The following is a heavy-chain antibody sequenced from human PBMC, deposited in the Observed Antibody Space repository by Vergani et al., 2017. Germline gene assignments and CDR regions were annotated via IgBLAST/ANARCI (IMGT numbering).Heavy chain of an antibody. CDR1: GYPFTSYY. J-gene: IGHJ5*02. D-gene: IGHD3-3*01. CDR3: ARDSGLRFLEWLANNWFDP. CDR2: INPSGGST. V-gene: IGHV1-46*03. Sequence: QVQLVQSGAEVKKPGASVKVSCKASGYPFTSYYMHWVRQAPGQGLEWMGIINPSGGSTSYAQKFQGRVTMTRDTSTSTVYMELSSLGSEDTAVYYCARDSGLRFLEWLANNWFDPWGQGTLVTVSS.